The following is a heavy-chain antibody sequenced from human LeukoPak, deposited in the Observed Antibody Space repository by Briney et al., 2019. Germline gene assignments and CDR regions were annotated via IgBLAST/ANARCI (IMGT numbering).Heavy chain of an antibody. J-gene: IGHJ6*03. CDR1: GGSINSHY. Sequence: SETLSLTCTVSGGSINSHYWSRIRQPPGKGLEWIGHIYYRGTIKYIPSLKSRVTISLDMSKNQFSLKLTSATAADTAVYYCARSVATIFDYYMDVWGNGTTVTVSS. CDR3: ARSVATIFDYYMDV. D-gene: IGHD5-24*01. V-gene: IGHV4-59*11. CDR2: IYYRGTI.